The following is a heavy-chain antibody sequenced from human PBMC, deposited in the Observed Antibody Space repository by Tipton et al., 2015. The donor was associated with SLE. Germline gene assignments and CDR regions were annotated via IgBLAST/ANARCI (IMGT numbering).Heavy chain of an antibody. D-gene: IGHD6-19*01. CDR1: GGSFSGYY. CDR3: ARGWSVAGYYGVDV. Sequence: TLSLTCAVYGGSFSGYYWSWIRQPPGKGLEWIGEINHSGSTNYNPSLKSRVTISVDTSKNQFSLKLSSVTAADTAVYYCARGWSVAGYYGVDVWGQGTTVTVSS. J-gene: IGHJ6*02. V-gene: IGHV4-34*01. CDR2: INHSGST.